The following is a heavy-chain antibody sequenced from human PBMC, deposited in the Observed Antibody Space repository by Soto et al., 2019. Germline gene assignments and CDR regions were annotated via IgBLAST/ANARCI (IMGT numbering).Heavy chain of an antibody. CDR3: ATWRSSSWFDY. J-gene: IGHJ4*02. D-gene: IGHD6-13*01. V-gene: IGHV5-51*01. Sequence: PGESLKISCKGSGYSFSTYSIGWVRQMPGKGLEWMGNIFSSDPNTRYSPSFQGQVTISADKSISTAYLQWSSLKASDTATYYCATWRSSSWFDYWGQGTLVTVSS. CDR1: GYSFSTYS. CDR2: IFSSDPNT.